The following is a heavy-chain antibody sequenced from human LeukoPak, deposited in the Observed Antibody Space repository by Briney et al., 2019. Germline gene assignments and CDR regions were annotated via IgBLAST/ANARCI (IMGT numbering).Heavy chain of an antibody. CDR1: GGSFSGYY. J-gene: IGHJ6*03. V-gene: IGHV4-34*01. CDR2: INHSGST. D-gene: IGHD6-13*01. CDR3: ARGRVSSSTWYSTYYYYFYMDV. Sequence: SETLSLTCAVYGGSFSGYYWSWIRQPPGKGLEWIGEINHSGSTNYNPSLKSRVTISVDTSKNDFSLRLTSVTATDTAVYFCARGRVSSSTWYSTYYYYFYMDVWGKGTTVIVSS.